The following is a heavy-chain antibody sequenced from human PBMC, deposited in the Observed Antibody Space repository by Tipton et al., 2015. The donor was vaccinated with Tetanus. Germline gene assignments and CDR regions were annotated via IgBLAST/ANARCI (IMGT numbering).Heavy chain of an antibody. J-gene: IGHJ4*02. D-gene: IGHD2-21*01. CDR3: ARGTSRIVYYFDY. CDR1: GFRFSYSG. CDR2: IAFDGKNE. Sequence: SLRLSCAASGFRFSYSGMHWVRQAPGKGLEWVAVIAFDGKNERYADSVKGRFIISRDNSKNTLYLQMNSLRPEDTAVYYCARGTSRIVYYFDYWGQGTLVTVSS. V-gene: IGHV3-30*03.